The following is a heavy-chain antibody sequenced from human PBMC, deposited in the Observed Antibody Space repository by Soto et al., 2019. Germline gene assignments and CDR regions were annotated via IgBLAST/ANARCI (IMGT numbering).Heavy chain of an antibody. CDR3: AREDY. CDR1: GCTFNNYA. CDR2: ISYDGSNK. V-gene: IGHV3-30-3*01. Sequence: QVQLVESGGGVVQPGRSLRLSCAASGCTFNNYAMHWVRQAPGKGLEWVALISYDGSNKYYADSVKDRFTISRDNSKNTLYLQMNSLRAEDTAVYYCAREDYWGQGPLVTVSS. J-gene: IGHJ4*02.